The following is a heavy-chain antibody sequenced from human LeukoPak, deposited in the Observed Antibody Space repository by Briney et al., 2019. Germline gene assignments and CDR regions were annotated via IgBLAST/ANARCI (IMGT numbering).Heavy chain of an antibody. D-gene: IGHD6-13*01. J-gene: IGHJ5*02. CDR3: ARGRLESSSWYIWFDP. CDR2: INHSGST. CDR1: GGSFSGYY. Sequence: SETLSLTCAVYGGSFSGYYWSWIRQPPGKGLEWIREINHSGSTNYNPSLKSRVTISVDTSKNQFSLKLSSVTAADTAVYYCARGRLESSSWYIWFDPWGQGTLVTVSS. V-gene: IGHV4-34*01.